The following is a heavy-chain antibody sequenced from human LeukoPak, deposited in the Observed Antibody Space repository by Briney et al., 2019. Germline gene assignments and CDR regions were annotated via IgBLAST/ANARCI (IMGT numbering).Heavy chain of an antibody. CDR1: GGSISSSSYY. V-gene: IGHV4-39*02. CDR3: AREKKTGTTRWFDP. J-gene: IGHJ5*02. CDR2: IYYSGST. D-gene: IGHD1-14*01. Sequence: PPETLSLTCTVSGGSISSSSYYWGWIRQPPGKGLEWIGSIYYSGSTYYNPSLKSRVTITVDTSKNQFSLKLSSVTAADTAVYYCAREKKTGTTRWFDPWGQGTLVTVSS.